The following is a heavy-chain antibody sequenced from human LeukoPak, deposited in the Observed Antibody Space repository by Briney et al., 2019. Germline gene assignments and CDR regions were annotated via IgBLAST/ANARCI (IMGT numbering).Heavy chain of an antibody. CDR2: MNPNSGNT. J-gene: IGHJ6*02. V-gene: IGHV1-8*01. D-gene: IGHD3-10*01. CDR3: ATLQAGSGSYYNYYYGMDV. Sequence: ASVKVSCKASGYTFTSYDINWVRQATGQGLEWMGWMNPNSGNTGYAQKFQGKVTMTRNTSISTAYMELSSLRSEDTAVYYCATLQAGSGSYYNYYYGMDVWGQGTTVTVSS. CDR1: GYTFTSYD.